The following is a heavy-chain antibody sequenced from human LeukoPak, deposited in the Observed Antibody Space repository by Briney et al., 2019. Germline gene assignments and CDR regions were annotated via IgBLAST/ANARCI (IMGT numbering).Heavy chain of an antibody. CDR3: ARGAYGDSY. J-gene: IGHJ4*02. CDR2: ISGSGSTI. V-gene: IGHV3-48*03. CDR1: GFTFCSYE. Sequence: PGGSLRLSCAASGFTFCSYEMNWVRQAPGKGLEWVSYISGSGSTIYYADSVKGRFTISRDNAKNSLYLQMNSLRAEDTALYYCARGAYGDSYWGQGALVTVSS. D-gene: IGHD4-17*01.